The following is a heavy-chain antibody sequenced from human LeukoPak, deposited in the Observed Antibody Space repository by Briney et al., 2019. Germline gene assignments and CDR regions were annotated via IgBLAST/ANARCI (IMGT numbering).Heavy chain of an antibody. Sequence: SETLSLTCTVSGYSISSGYYWGWIRQPPGKGLEWIGSIYYSGSTYYNPSLKSRVTISVDTSKNQFSLKLSSVTAADTAVYYCARRTKIVGATQRGRNNAFDIWGQGTMVTISS. V-gene: IGHV4-38-2*02. CDR3: ARRTKIVGATQRGRNNAFDI. CDR2: IYYSGST. D-gene: IGHD1-26*01. CDR1: GYSISSGYY. J-gene: IGHJ3*02.